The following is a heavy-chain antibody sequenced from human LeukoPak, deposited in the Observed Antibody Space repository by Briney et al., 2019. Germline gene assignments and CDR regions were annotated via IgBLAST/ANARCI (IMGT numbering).Heavy chain of an antibody. J-gene: IGHJ4*02. Sequence: GGSLRLSCAASGFTFSSYGMHWARQAPGKGLEWVAVIWDDGSSKYYGDSVKGRSTISRDNSKNTLYLQMNSLRAEDTAVYYCAKPTRGSGSFLIDFWGQGTLVTVSS. CDR1: GFTFSSYG. CDR3: AKPTRGSGSFLIDF. V-gene: IGHV3-33*06. D-gene: IGHD1-26*01. CDR2: IWDDGSSK.